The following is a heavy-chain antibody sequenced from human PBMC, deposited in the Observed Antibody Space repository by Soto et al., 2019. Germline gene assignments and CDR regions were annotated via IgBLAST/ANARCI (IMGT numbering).Heavy chain of an antibody. CDR3: AKEVQVHTPAFVY. CDR2: ISPMFGAA. V-gene: IGHV1-69*19. J-gene: IGHJ4*02. Sequence: QVQLVQSGAEMNKPGSSVKVSCQSSGGTFNTYAMNWVRQAPGQGPEWMGDISPMFGAANYAPKFQGRVTITADESTGTSYMQVSSLTSEDTAIYCAKEVQVHTPAFVYWCQGTLVTVSS. D-gene: IGHD3-10*01. CDR1: GGTFNTYA.